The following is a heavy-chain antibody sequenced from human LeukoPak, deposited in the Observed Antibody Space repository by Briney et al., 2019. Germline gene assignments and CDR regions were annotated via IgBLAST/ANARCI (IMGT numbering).Heavy chain of an antibody. CDR2: IWYDGSNK. Sequence: GGSLRLSCAASGFTFSSYGMHWVRQAPGKGLEWVAVIWYDGSNKYYADSVKGRFTISRDNSKNTLYLQMNSLRAEDTAVYYCAKASWAIVTSGRNYFDYWGQGTLVTVSS. D-gene: IGHD3-16*02. CDR1: GFTFSSYG. J-gene: IGHJ4*02. CDR3: AKASWAIVTSGRNYFDY. V-gene: IGHV3-33*06.